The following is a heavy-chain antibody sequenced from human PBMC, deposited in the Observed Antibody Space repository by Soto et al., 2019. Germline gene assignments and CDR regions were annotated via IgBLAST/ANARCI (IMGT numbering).Heavy chain of an antibody. CDR1: GFTFSNYA. D-gene: IGHD3-3*01. CDR2: ISYDGGTK. CDR3: ARAPKRFLEWLSSDY. Sequence: LRLSCAASGFTFSNYAMHWVRQAPGKGLEWVTIISYDGGTKYYTDSVKGRFTISRDNSKNTLYLQMNSLRPEDTAVYYCARAPKRFLEWLSSDYWGQGTLVTVSS. V-gene: IGHV3-30-3*01. J-gene: IGHJ4*02.